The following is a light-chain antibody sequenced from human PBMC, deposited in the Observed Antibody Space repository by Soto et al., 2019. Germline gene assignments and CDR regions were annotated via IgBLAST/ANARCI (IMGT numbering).Light chain of an antibody. CDR1: HSISSW. Sequence: DIQMTQTPSTLSASVGDRVTITCRASHSISSWLAWYQQKPGKGAKLLIYKASSLESGVPSRFSGSRYGTDFTLTISSLQPDDFASYYCQQYNSYPWTFGQGTKVEIK. CDR3: QQYNSYPWT. CDR2: KAS. J-gene: IGKJ1*01. V-gene: IGKV1-5*03.